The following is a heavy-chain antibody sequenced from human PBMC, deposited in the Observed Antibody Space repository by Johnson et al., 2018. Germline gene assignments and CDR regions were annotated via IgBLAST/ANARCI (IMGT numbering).Heavy chain of an antibody. V-gene: IGHV3-49*03. J-gene: IGHJ3*02. D-gene: IGHD4-23*01. CDR3: TRDDYGGKDDAFDI. Sequence: VQLVESGGGVVQPGRSLRLSCTASGFTFSDYALSWYRQAPGKGLEWVGFIRPKVYGGTTEYAASVGARFIISRDDSKNIAYLQMNSLKNEDTALYYCTRDDYGGKDDAFDIWGQGTMVTVSS. CDR1: GFTFSDYA. CDR2: IRPKVYGGTT.